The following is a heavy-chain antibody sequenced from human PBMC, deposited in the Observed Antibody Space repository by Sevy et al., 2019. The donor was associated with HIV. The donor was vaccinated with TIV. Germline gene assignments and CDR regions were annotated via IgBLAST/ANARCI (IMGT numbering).Heavy chain of an antibody. CDR3: ARARTYYYDSSGYYPLDY. Sequence: GGSLRLSCAASAFTFSDYYMSWIRQAPGKGLEWVSYISSSSSYTNYADSVKGRFTISRDNAKNSLYLQMNSLRAEDTAVYYCARARTYYYDSSGYYPLDYWGQGTLVTVSS. CDR2: ISSSSSYT. J-gene: IGHJ4*02. CDR1: AFTFSDYY. V-gene: IGHV3-11*06. D-gene: IGHD3-22*01.